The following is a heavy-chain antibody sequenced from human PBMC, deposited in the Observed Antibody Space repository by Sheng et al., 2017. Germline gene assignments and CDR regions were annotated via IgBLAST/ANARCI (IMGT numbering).Heavy chain of an antibody. J-gene: IGHJ4*02. V-gene: IGHV3-30*04. D-gene: IGHD3-10*01. CDR1: GFTFSSYA. Sequence: QVQLMESGGGVVQPGRSLRLSCAASGFTFSSYAMHWVRQAPGKGLEWVAVISYDGSNKYYADSVKGRFTISRDNSKNTLYLQMNSLRAEDTAVYYCARDERLQGSMFFYWGQGTLVTVSS. CDR3: ARDERLQGSMFFY. CDR2: ISYDGSNK.